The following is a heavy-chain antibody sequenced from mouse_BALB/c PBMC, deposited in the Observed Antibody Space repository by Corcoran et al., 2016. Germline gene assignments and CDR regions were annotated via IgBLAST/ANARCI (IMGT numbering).Heavy chain of an antibody. CDR2: IYWDDEK. Sequence: QVTLKESGPGILQPSQTLSLTCSFSGFSLSTSGMGVSWIRQPSGKGLEWLAHIYWDDEKLYNPSLKSRLTIYKDTSSNQVFLKITSVDTADTATYYCARSDYFDYWGQGTTLTVSS. CDR3: ARSDYFDY. V-gene: IGHV8-12*01. J-gene: IGHJ2*01. CDR1: GFSLSTSGMG.